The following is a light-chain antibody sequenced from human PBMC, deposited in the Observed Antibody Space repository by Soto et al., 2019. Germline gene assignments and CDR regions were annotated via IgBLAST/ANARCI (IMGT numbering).Light chain of an antibody. J-gene: IGLJ1*01. V-gene: IGLV1-40*01. CDR2: GNS. Sequence: QSVLKQPPSVTGAAGQRVTIFYTGSSSNIGAGYDVHWYQQLPGTAPKLLIYGNSNRPSGVPDRFSGSKSGTSASLAITGLQAEDEADYYCQSYDSSLSGYVFGTGTKVTVL. CDR3: QSYDSSLSGYV. CDR1: SSNIGAGYD.